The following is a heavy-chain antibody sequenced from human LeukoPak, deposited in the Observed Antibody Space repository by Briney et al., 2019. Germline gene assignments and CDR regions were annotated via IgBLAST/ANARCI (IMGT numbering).Heavy chain of an antibody. D-gene: IGHD3-10*01. J-gene: IGHJ6*03. Sequence: GESLKISCQGSGYSFTNYWIAWLRQMPGKGLEWMGIIYPGGSDTRYSPSFQGQVTISADKSISTAYLQWSSLKASDTAMYYCARQPPAGSGVYYLYMEFWGKGTTVTVSS. CDR1: GYSFTNYW. CDR2: IYPGGSDT. V-gene: IGHV5-51*01. CDR3: ARQPPAGSGVYYLYMEF.